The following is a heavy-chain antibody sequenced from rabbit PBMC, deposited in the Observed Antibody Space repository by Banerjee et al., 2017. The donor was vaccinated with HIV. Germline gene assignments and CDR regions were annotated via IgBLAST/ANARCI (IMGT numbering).Heavy chain of an antibody. CDR1: GFSFSSSYW. Sequence: QEQLEESGGDLVKPEGSLTLTCTASGFSFSSSYWICWVRQAPGKGLEWIGSIAAGSDYTYYANWVNGRFTISKTSTTVTLQMTSLTAADTATYFCARDLAGVIGWNCNLWGPGTLVTVS. CDR3: ARDLAGVIGWNCNL. D-gene: IGHD4-1*01. V-gene: IGHV1S45*01. CDR2: IAAGSDYT. J-gene: IGHJ4*01.